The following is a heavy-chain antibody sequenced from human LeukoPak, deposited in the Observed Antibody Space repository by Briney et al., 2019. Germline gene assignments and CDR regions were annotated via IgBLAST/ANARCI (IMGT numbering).Heavy chain of an antibody. D-gene: IGHD3-16*01. CDR3: ARDLIRYFDY. CDR2: ISGSGGNT. CDR1: GFTFSNYA. Sequence: GGSLRLSCAASGFTFSNYAMSWVRQAPGEGLGWVSVISGSGGNTYYADSVKGRFTISRDNSKNTLYLQMNSLRAEDTAVYYCARDLIRYFDYWGQGTLVTVSS. J-gene: IGHJ4*02. V-gene: IGHV3-23*01.